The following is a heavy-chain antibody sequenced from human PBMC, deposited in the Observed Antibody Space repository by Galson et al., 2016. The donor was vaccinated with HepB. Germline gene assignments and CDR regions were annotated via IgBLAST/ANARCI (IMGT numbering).Heavy chain of an antibody. CDR1: GDSVSSNSAA. CDR3: ARDLAPSGGSFALGY. J-gene: IGHJ4*02. V-gene: IGHV6-1*01. Sequence: CAISGDSVSSNSAAWSWIRQSPSRGLEWLGRAYYRSEWYNQFALSVKSRISINADTSKNQFSLHLNSVTPEDTAVYYCARDLAPSGGSFALGYWGQGTLVTVSS. D-gene: IGHD2-15*01. CDR2: AYYRSEWYN.